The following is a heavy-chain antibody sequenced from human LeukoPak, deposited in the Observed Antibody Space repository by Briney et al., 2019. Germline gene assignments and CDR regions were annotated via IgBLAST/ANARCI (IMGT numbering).Heavy chain of an antibody. CDR2: IYYSGST. V-gene: IGHV4-59*08. CDR3: ARTLASSYTFEY. Sequence: SSETLSLTCTVSGGSISSYSWSWIRQPPGKGLEWIGYIYYSGSTNYNPSLKSRVTMSVDTSMNQFSLKLSSVTAADRAVYYCARTLASSYTFEYWGQGTLVTVSS. CDR1: GGSISSYS. J-gene: IGHJ4*02. D-gene: IGHD6-13*01.